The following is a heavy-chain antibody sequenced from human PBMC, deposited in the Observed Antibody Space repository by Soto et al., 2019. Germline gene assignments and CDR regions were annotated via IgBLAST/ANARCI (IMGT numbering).Heavy chain of an antibody. V-gene: IGHV1-69*02. CDR3: ARVMTTVTTHYSNGMDV. J-gene: IGHJ6*02. CDR2: IIPILGIA. D-gene: IGHD4-17*01. Sequence: QVPLVQSGAEVKKPGSSVKVSCKASGGTFSSYTISWVRQAPGQGLEWMGRIIPILGIANYAQKFLGRVTITADKSTSTAYRELSRLSSEDTAVYYCARVMTTVTTHYSNGMDVWGQGTTVTVSS. CDR1: GGTFSSYT.